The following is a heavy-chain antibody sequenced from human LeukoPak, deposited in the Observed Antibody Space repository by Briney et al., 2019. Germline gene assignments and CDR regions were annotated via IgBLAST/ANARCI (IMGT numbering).Heavy chain of an antibody. CDR1: GFTFSSYW. CDR2: INTDGNVT. J-gene: IGHJ3*02. CDR3: ARSAAGSAFDI. D-gene: IGHD6-13*01. Sequence: GGSLRLSCAASGFTFSSYWMHWVRQAPGKGLVWVSRINTDGNVTNYAGSVKGRFTISRDNAKNTLYLQMNSLRAEDTAVYYCARSAAGSAFDIWGQGTMVTVSS. V-gene: IGHV3-74*01.